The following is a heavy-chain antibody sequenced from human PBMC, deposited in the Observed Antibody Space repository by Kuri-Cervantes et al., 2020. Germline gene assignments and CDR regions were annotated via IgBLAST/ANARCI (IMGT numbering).Heavy chain of an antibody. CDR1: GFTFSSYG. J-gene: IGHJ6*02. CDR2: ISYDGSNK. CDR3: ARAGTMVRTRMDV. V-gene: IGHV3-30*03. Sequence: GGSLRLSCAASGFTFSSYGMHWVRQAPGKGLEWVAVISYDGSNKYYADSVKGRFTISRDNSKSTLYLQMNSLRAEDTAVYYCARAGTMVRTRMDVWGQGTTVTVSS. D-gene: IGHD3-10*01.